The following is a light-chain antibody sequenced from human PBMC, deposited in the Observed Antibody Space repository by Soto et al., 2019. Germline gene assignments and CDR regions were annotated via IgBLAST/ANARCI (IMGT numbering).Light chain of an antibody. V-gene: IGKV4-1*01. J-gene: IGKJ5*01. CDR2: WAS. CDR3: HQYYGTPIT. Sequence: DIVMTQSPDALIASLGERATINCKSSQSILYSVDNQNYLAWYQQKPGQPPKLLIYWASTRESGVPDRFSGSGSGTDFTLTINSLQAEDVAVYFCHQYYGTPITFGQGTRLEIK. CDR1: QSILYSVDNQNY.